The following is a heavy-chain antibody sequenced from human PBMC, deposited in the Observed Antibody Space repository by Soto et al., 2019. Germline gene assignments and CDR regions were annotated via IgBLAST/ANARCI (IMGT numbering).Heavy chain of an antibody. D-gene: IGHD3-3*02. CDR1: GYTFTDYW. Sequence: GESLKISCKGSGYTFTDYWIGWVRQLPGKGLEWMGIIYPGDSDTRYSPSFQGHVTITVDKSTNTAYLQWNTLRASDTAMYYRARNISKFRYDYYAMDVWGQWTTVTVSS. CDR2: IYPGDSDT. J-gene: IGHJ6*02. CDR3: ARNISKFRYDYYAMDV. V-gene: IGHV5-51*01.